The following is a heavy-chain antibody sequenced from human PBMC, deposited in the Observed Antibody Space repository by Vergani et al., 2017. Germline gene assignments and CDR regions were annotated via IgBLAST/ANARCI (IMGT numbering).Heavy chain of an antibody. D-gene: IGHD1-14*01. CDR2: TWYDGNNK. CDR1: GFTFNQYG. Sequence: QVQLVESGGGVVQPGRSLRLSCAASGFTFNQYGMHWVRQAPGKGLEWVAVTWYDGNNKQYADPVKGRFTISRDNSKSTMYLQMNSLRDEDTDVYYCARDLRLLYNRFDPWGQGTLVTVSS. J-gene: IGHJ5*02. V-gene: IGHV3-33*01. CDR3: ARDLRLLYNRFDP.